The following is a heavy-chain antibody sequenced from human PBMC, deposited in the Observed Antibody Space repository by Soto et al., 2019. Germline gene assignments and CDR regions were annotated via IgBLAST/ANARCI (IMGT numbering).Heavy chain of an antibody. CDR2: IYHTGNR. CDR1: GGSISDNW. V-gene: IGHV4-4*02. Sequence: QVQLQESGPGLMQPSGTLSLTCAVSGGSISDNWWSWVRQPPGKGLEWIGEIYHTGNRHYNPSLEGRVTISVDKSKNHFSLNVNSVTAADTAVYYCARHIAVSGTRGFDYWGQGILVTVSS. D-gene: IGHD6-19*01. CDR3: ARHIAVSGTRGFDY. J-gene: IGHJ4*02.